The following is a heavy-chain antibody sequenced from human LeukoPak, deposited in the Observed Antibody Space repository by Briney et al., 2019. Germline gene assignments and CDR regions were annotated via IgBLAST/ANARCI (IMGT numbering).Heavy chain of an antibody. V-gene: IGHV1-2*02. J-gene: IGHJ6*02. CDR2: INPNSGGT. CDR3: AREPSEGYCSGGSCHRPNHYYYYGMDV. CDR1: GYXFTGYY. Sequence: ASVKVSCRASGYXFTGYYMHWVRQAPGQGLEWVGWINPNSGGTNYAQKFQGRVTMTRDTSISTAYMELSRLRSDDTAVYYCAREPSEGYCSGGSCHRPNHYYYYGMDVWGQGTTVTVSS. D-gene: IGHD2-15*01.